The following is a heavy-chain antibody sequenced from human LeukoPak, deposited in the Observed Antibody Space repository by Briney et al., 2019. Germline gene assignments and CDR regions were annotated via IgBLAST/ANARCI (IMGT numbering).Heavy chain of an antibody. CDR2: INHSGST. V-gene: IGHV4-34*01. J-gene: IGHJ6*03. CDR3: ARGPRVVVTKYYYYMDV. D-gene: IGHD2-21*02. Sequence: SEXLSLTCAVYGGSFSGYYWSWIRQPPGKGLEWIGEINHSGSTNYNPSLKSRVTISVDTSKNQFSLKLSSVTAADTAVYYCARGPRVVVTKYYYYMDVWGKGTTVTVSS. CDR1: GGSFSGYY.